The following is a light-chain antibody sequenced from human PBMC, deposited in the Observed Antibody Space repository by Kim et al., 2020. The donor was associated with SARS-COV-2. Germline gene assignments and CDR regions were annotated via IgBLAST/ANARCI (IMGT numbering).Light chain of an antibody. CDR1: NIGSKK. V-gene: IGLV3-9*01. CDR2: RDS. Sequence: SVALGQTARITGGGNNIGSKKVHWYQQKPGQAPVLVIYRDSNRPSGIPERFSGSNSGNTATLTISRAQAGDEADYYCQVWDSSTAVFGGGTQLTVL. J-gene: IGLJ2*01. CDR3: QVWDSSTAV.